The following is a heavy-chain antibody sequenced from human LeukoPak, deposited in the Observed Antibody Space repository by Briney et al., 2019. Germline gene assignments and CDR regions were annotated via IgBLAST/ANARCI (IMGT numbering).Heavy chain of an antibody. V-gene: IGHV3-30*18. J-gene: IGHJ4*02. CDR1: GFTFSSYG. D-gene: IGHD3-10*01. CDR3: AKGRGPPYYFDY. CDR2: ISYDGSNK. Sequence: GGSLRLSCAASGFTFSSYGMHWVRQASGKGLEWVAVISYDGSNKYYADSVKGRFTISRDNSKNTLYLQMNSLRAEDTAVYYCAKGRGPPYYFDYWGQGTLVTVSS.